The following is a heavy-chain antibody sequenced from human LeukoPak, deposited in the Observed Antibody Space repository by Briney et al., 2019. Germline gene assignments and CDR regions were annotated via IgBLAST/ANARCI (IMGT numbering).Heavy chain of an antibody. V-gene: IGHV1-2*02. J-gene: IGHJ6*03. CDR3: ARVVVVPAALYYYYMDV. CDR2: INPNSGGT. CDR1: GYTFTGYY. D-gene: IGHD2-2*01. Sequence: ASVKVSCKASGYTFTGYYMHWVRQAPGQGLEWMGWINPNSGGTNYAQKFQGRVTMTRDTSISTAYMELSRLRSDDTAVYYCARVVVVPAALYYYYMDVWGKGTTVTISS.